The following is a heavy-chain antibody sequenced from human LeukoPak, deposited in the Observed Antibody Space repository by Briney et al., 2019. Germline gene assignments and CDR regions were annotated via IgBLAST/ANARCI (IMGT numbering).Heavy chain of an antibody. V-gene: IGHV3-7*01. CDR1: GFTFSSYW. CDR2: IKQDGSEK. CDR3: ATTMIVVEGDY. J-gene: IGHJ4*02. D-gene: IGHD3-22*01. Sequence: PGGSLRLSCAASGFTFSSYWMSWVRQAPGKGLEWVANIKQDGSEKYYVDSVKGRFTISRDNAKNSLYLQMNSLRAGDTAVYYCATTMIVVEGDYWGQGTLVTVSS.